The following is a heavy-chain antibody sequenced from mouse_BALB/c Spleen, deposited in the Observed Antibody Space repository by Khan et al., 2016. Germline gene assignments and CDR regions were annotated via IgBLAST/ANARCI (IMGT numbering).Heavy chain of an antibody. D-gene: IGHD1-2*01. Sequence: EVQLQESGPGLVKPSQSLSLTCTVTGYPITSDYAWNWIRQFPGNKLEWMGYIRYSGSTSYNPSLKSRISITRDTEKNQFFLQLKSVTTEDTATYYCARGPTAVYGMDYWGQGTSVTVSS. CDR2: IRYSGST. J-gene: IGHJ4*01. CDR3: ARGPTAVYGMDY. V-gene: IGHV3-2*02. CDR1: GYPITSDYA.